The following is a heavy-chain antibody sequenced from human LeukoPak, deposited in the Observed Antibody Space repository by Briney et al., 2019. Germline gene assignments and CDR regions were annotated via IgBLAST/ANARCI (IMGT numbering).Heavy chain of an antibody. CDR2: ISGRGGGT. CDR1: GFTFSSYA. D-gene: IGHD3-10*01. V-gene: IGHV3-23*01. CDR3: AKDAPWGYCSGRRYRYFDY. Sequence: GGSLRLSCAASGFTFSSYAMSGVGQAQGKGLEGVSGISGRGGGTNYATSVKGRFTISRDNSKNTLYLQMTSLRAEDTAVYYCAKDAPWGYCSGRRYRYFDYWGQGTLVTVSS. J-gene: IGHJ4*02.